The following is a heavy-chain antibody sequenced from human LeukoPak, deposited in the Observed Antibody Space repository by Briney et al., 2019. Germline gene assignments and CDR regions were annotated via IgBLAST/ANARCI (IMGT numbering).Heavy chain of an antibody. CDR3: ARDIHYDSSGYCHPHFDY. J-gene: IGHJ4*02. CDR2: IKTIFGTA. V-gene: IGHV1-69*13. Sequence: GASVKVSCKGSGGTFTRYAISWVRQAPGEGVEWMGGIKTIFGTANYAHKFQGRLTITAYESTSTAYMDLSSLRSEDTAVYYCARDIHYDSSGYCHPHFDYCGQGTLVTVSS. CDR1: GGTFTRYA. D-gene: IGHD3-22*01.